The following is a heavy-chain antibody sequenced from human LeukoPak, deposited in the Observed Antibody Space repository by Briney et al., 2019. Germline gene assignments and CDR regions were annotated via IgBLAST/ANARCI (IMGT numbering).Heavy chain of an antibody. CDR3: ARRYCSSTSCTLDY. V-gene: IGHV3-74*03. J-gene: IGHJ4*02. D-gene: IGHD2-2*01. Sequence: GGSLRLSCAASGFTFSTYWMHWVRQAPGKGLLWVSRINGDGTSTKYADSVKGRFTISRDNARHTLYLQMNSLRAEDTAVYYCARRYCSSTSCTLDYWGQGALVTVSS. CDR2: INGDGTST. CDR1: GFTFSTYW.